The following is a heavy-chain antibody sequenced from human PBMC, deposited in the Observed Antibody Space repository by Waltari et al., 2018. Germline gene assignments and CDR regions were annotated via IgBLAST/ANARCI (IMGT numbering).Heavy chain of an antibody. CDR1: GFTFRNYG. J-gene: IGHJ4*02. CDR3: ARGVVDS. V-gene: IGHV3-21*01. CDR2: ISGTTSDI. Sequence: EVQLVESGGGLVKPGGSLRLSCAASGFTFRNYGMNWVRQAPGKGLEWDSSISGTTSDIYYADSVRGRFTISRDNAKNSLFLQMNSLRAEDTAVYYCARGVVDSWGQGTLVTVSS.